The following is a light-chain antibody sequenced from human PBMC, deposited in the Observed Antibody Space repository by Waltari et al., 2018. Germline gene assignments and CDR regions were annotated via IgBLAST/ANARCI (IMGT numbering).Light chain of an antibody. Sequence: EIVLTQSPATLSLSPGEKVTLSCRASQSIGRYLAWYQQKPGQAPRLLIPDTSNRATGVPARFSGSGSGTDFTLTISSVAPEDFAVYYCQQRGSWITFGQGARLELK. V-gene: IGKV3-11*01. J-gene: IGKJ5*01. CDR3: QQRGSWIT. CDR1: QSIGRY. CDR2: DTS.